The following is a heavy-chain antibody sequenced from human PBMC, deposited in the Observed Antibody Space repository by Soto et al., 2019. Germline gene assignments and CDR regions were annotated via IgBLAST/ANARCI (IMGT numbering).Heavy chain of an antibody. CDR2: MGGAGAR. J-gene: IGHJ6*02. CDR3: TRAAFGDGMDL. Sequence: EVQLVESGGGLVQPGGSLRLSCAAFGFTYNSYDMHWVRRVPGKGLEWVSSMGGAGAREYAGSVKGRFIISRDNAKNSLYLQMDNLRAGETAVYYCTRAAFGDGMDLWGQGTPVTVS. CDR1: GFTYNSYD. V-gene: IGHV3-13*01. D-gene: IGHD3-10*01.